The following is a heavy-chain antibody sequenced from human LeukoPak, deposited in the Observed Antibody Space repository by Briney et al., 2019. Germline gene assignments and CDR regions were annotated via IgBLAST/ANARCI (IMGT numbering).Heavy chain of an antibody. V-gene: IGHV3-7*01. CDR1: GFTFRDYW. J-gene: IGHJ6*03. Sequence: GGSLRLSCEASGFTFRDYWMTWVRQAPGRGLEWVANVKQDGTEKFYVDSVKGRFTISRDNAKNSLYLQMNSLRAEDTAVYYCARDNKYSYGSDYMDVWGKGTTVTVSS. D-gene: IGHD5-18*01. CDR3: ARDNKYSYGSDYMDV. CDR2: VKQDGTEK.